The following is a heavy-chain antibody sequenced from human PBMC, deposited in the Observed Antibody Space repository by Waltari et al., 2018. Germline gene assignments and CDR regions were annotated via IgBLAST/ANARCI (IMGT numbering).Heavy chain of an antibody. Sequence: EVQLVESGGGLIQPGGSLRLSCAASGFTVSSNYMSWVRQAQGKGLEWVSVIYSGGSTYYADSVKGRFTISRDNSKNTLYLQMNSLRAEDTAVYYCARDRGTVSDYYYGMDVWGQGTTVTVSS. CDR3: ARDRGTVSDYYYGMDV. V-gene: IGHV3-53*01. CDR2: IYSGGST. D-gene: IGHD4-17*01. J-gene: IGHJ6*02. CDR1: GFTVSSNY.